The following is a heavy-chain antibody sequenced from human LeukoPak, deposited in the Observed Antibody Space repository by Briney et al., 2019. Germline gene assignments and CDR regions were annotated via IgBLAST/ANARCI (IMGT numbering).Heavy chain of an antibody. J-gene: IGHJ4*02. D-gene: IGHD4-17*01. CDR2: INAGNGNT. CDR1: GYTFTSYA. Sequence: ASVTVSCKASGYTFTSYAMHWVRQAPGQRLEWMGWINAGNGNTKYSQKFQGRVAITRDTSASTAYMELSSLRSEDTAVYYCARGRRVYGDRLSSVDYWGQGTLVTVSS. V-gene: IGHV1-3*01. CDR3: ARGRRVYGDRLSSVDY.